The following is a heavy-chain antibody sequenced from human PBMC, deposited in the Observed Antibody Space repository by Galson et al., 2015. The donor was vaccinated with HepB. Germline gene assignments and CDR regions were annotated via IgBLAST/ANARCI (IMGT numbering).Heavy chain of an antibody. CDR1: GYSFTSYA. J-gene: IGHJ4*02. CDR2: INAGNGNT. D-gene: IGHD1-14*01. CDR3: TREERPGNHLDY. Sequence: SVKVSCKASGYSFTSYAMHWVRQAPGQRLEWMGWINAGNGNTKYSQKFKGRVTITRDTSASTAYMELSSLRSEDTAVYYCTREERPGNHLDYWGQGTLVTVSS. V-gene: IGHV1-3*01.